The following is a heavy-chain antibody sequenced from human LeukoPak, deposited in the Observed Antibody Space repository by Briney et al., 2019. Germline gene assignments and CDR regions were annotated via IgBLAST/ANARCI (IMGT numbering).Heavy chain of an antibody. CDR3: AILMYDFWSGYYQEENDY. CDR2: IKEDGSDT. D-gene: IGHD3-3*01. CDR1: GFTFSTYW. J-gene: IGHJ4*02. V-gene: IGHV3-7*01. Sequence: GGSLRLSCAASGFTFSTYWMDWVRQAPGKGLEWVASIKEDGSDTNYVGSVRGRFTVSRDNTKNSLYLQMNSLRAEDTAVYYCAILMYDFWSGYYQEENDYWGQGTLVTVSS.